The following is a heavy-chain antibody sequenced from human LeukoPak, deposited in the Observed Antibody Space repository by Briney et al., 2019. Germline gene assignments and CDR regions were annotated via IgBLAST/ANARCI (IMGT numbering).Heavy chain of an antibody. J-gene: IGHJ4*02. CDR1: GGSLSGAY. CDR2: VNHTGST. D-gene: IGHD3-9*01. V-gene: IGHV4-34*01. Sequence: PSETLSLTCSVQGGSLSGAYWTWIRQPPGKGLEWIGEVNHTGSTNYNPSLKSRVTMSADTPRNQFSLNLTSVTAADTAVYYCARGPVRLARPFDYWGQGTLVTVSS. CDR3: ARGPVRLARPFDY.